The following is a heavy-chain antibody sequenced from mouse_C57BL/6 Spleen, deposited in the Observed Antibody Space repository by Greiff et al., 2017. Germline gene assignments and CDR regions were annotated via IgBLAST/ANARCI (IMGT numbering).Heavy chain of an antibody. CDR1: GFTFSSYG. CDR2: ISSGGSYT. CDR3: ARHWDSNYAMDY. D-gene: IGHD2-5*01. J-gene: IGHJ4*01. V-gene: IGHV5-6*01. Sequence: EVKLVESGGDLVKPGGSLKLSCAASGFTFSSYGMSWVRQTPEKRLEWVATISSGGSYTYYPDSVQWRFTISRDKDKNTLYLQISSLKSEDTAMDYCARHWDSNYAMDYWGQGTSVTVSS.